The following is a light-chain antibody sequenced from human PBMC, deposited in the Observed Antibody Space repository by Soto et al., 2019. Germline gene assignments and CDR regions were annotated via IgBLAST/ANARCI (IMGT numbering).Light chain of an antibody. J-gene: IGKJ2*01. V-gene: IGKV1-5*01. CDR2: DAS. Sequence: DIQMTQSPSTLSASVGDRITITCRASQSVSRRLSSYQQKPGKAPKLLIYDASSLESGVTSRFSGRGSGTEFPLTISSLQPDDCATYYCQTYNSYSLHTFGQGTKLEIK. CDR1: QSVSRR. CDR3: QTYNSYSLHT.